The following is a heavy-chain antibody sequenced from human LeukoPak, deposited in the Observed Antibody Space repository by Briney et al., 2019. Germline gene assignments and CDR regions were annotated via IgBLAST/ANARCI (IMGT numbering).Heavy chain of an antibody. CDR2: GDHTGGT. D-gene: IGHD1-26*01. Sequence: SETLSLTCSVYGGSFTGYYWSWIRQPPGKGLEWIGEGDHTGGTKYNPSLKGRVTISADPSKKQFSLTLSSVTAADTAVYYCAKNGQSGFSFDPWGQGTLVTVSS. J-gene: IGHJ5*02. V-gene: IGHV4-34*01. CDR1: GGSFTGYY. CDR3: AKNGQSGFSFDP.